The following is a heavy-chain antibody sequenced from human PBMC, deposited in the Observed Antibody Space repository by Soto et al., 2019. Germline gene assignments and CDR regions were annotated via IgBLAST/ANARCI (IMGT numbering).Heavy chain of an antibody. CDR1: GYTFTSYY. D-gene: IGHD5-18*01. CDR2: INPNGGST. Sequence: QVQLVQSGAEVKKPGASVKVSCKASGYTFTSYYMHWVRQAPGQGLEWMGIINPNGGSTSYAQKFQGRVTMTRDTSTSTVYMELSSLRSEDTAVYYCARELLVDTAMEYYFDYWGQGTLVTVSS. J-gene: IGHJ4*02. CDR3: ARELLVDTAMEYYFDY. V-gene: IGHV1-46*01.